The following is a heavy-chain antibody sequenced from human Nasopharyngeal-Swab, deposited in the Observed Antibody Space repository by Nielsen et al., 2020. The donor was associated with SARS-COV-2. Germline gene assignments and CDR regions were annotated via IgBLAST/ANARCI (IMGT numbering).Heavy chain of an antibody. Sequence: SLKISCAASGFTFDDYAMHWVRQAPGKGLEWVSGISWNSVSIGYADSVKGRFTISRDNAKNSLYLQMNSLRAEDTALYYCAKGIAAAGSRCLDYWGQGTLVTVPS. CDR2: ISWNSVSI. D-gene: IGHD6-13*01. CDR3: AKGIAAAGSRCLDY. V-gene: IGHV3-9*01. J-gene: IGHJ4*02. CDR1: GFTFDDYA.